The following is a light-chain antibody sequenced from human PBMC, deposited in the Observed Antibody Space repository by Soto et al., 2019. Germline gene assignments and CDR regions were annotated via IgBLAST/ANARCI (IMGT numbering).Light chain of an antibody. Sequence: QSVLTQPPSASWTPGQRVTISCSGSRSSIGSNSVNWYQQLPRTAPKVLIYTNNQRPSGVPDRFSGSKSGTSASLAISGLQSEDEADYYCAAWDGSLNVYVFGTGTKLTVL. CDR3: AAWDGSLNVYV. V-gene: IGLV1-44*01. CDR2: TNN. CDR1: RSSIGSNS. J-gene: IGLJ1*01.